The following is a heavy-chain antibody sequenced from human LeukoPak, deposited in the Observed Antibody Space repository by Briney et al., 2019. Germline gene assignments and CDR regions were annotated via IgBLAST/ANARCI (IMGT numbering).Heavy chain of an antibody. J-gene: IGHJ4*02. V-gene: IGHV3-23*01. CDR2: ISDGGTIT. CDR1: GFTFSDYG. D-gene: IGHD3-16*01. CDR3: AKDGGQGADY. Sequence: PGGTLRLSCAASGFTFSDYGMSWVRQAPGKGLKWVSTISDGGTITYYADSVKGRFTISRDNSKNTLYLQMNSLRAEDMAVYYCAKDGGQGADYWGQGTLVSVSS.